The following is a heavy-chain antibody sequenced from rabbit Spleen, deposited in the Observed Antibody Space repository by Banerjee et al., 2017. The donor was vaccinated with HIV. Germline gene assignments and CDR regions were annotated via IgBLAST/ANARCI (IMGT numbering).Heavy chain of an antibody. D-gene: IGHD2-1*01. Sequence: QSVWESGGRLVTPGTPLTLTCTASGFSLNDYYFSWVRQAPGKGLEWIGFIGAGSGGTVFASWAKGRFAISKTSTTVDLKMTSPTTEDTATYFCARSLGGDIASYNIWGPGTLVTVS. V-gene: IGHV1S69*01. CDR1: GFSLNDYY. CDR3: ARSLGGDIASYNI. J-gene: IGHJ4*02. CDR2: IGAGSGGT.